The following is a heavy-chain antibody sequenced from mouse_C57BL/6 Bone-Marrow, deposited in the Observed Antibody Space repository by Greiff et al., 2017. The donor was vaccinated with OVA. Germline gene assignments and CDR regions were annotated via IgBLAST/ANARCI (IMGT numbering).Heavy chain of an antibody. J-gene: IGHJ2*01. V-gene: IGHV1-76*01. CDR1: SYTFTDHY. Sequence: QVQLQQSGAEVVRPGASVKLSCKASSYTFTDHYINWVKQRPGQGLEWIARIYPGSGNTYYNEKFKGKATLTAEKSSNTAYMQLSSLTSEDSAVYFSARDDAYFGEYGGQGTALTVTS. CDR2: IYPGSGNT. D-gene: IGHD2-3*01. CDR3: ARDDAYFGEY.